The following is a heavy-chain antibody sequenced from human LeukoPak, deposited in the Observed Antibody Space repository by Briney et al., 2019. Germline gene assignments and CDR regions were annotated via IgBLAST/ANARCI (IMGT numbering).Heavy chain of an antibody. CDR2: IYHSGST. V-gene: IGHV4-38-2*02. CDR3: ARRQYSSSFYFDY. J-gene: IGHJ4*02. Sequence: SETLSLTCTVSGYSISSGYYWGWIRQPPGKGLEWIGSIYHSGSTYYNPSLKSRVTISVDKSKNQFSLKLSSVTAADTAVYYCARRQYSSSFYFDYWGQGTLVTVSS. CDR1: GYSISSGYY. D-gene: IGHD6-6*01.